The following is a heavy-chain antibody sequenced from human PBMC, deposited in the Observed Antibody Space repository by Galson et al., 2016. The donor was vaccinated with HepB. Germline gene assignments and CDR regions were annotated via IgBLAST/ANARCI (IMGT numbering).Heavy chain of an antibody. Sequence: SLRLSCAASGFSFSDHYMEWVRQAPGKGLEWVGRSRDKAHSYSTEYAASVKGRFAISRDESENSLYLQMNSLKTDDTAVYYCARDFYDGSCHYMDYWGRGTLVTVSS. CDR3: ARDFYDGSCHYMDY. CDR1: GFSFSDHY. CDR2: SRDKAHSYST. J-gene: IGHJ4*02. V-gene: IGHV3-72*01. D-gene: IGHD2/OR15-2a*01.